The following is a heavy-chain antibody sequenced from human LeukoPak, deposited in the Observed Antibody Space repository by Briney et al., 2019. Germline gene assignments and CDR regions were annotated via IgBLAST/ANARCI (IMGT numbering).Heavy chain of an antibody. CDR3: ARQPSFYYYMDV. Sequence: GGSLRLSCAASGFTFSSYSMNWVRQAPGKGLEWVSSISSSSSYIYYADSVKGRFTISRDNAKNSLYLQMNSLRSEDTAVYYCARQPSFYYYMDVWGKGTTVTVSS. V-gene: IGHV3-21*04. CDR1: GFTFSSYS. J-gene: IGHJ6*03. D-gene: IGHD3-16*02. CDR2: ISSSSSYI.